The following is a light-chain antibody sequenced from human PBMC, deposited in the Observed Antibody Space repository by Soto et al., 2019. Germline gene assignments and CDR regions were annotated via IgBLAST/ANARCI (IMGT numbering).Light chain of an antibody. J-gene: IGKJ1*01. CDR3: QQRSNWPPWT. Sequence: EVVLTQSPDTLSLPPGERATLSCRASQSSSSCLSWYQXEPCHAXRLLIYDASSRATGIPARFSGSGSGTDFTLTISSLEPEDFAVYYCQQRSNWPPWTFGQGTKV. CDR1: QSSSSC. V-gene: IGKV3-11*01. CDR2: DAS.